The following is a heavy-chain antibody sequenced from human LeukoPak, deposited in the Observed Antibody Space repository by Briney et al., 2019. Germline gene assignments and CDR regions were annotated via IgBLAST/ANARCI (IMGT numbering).Heavy chain of an antibody. CDR1: GFTFSSYA. CDR3: AKASPATVVAPFDY. V-gene: IGHV3-23*01. J-gene: IGHJ4*02. D-gene: IGHD4-23*01. Sequence: GGSLRLSCAASGFTFSSYAMSLVRQAPGKGLEWVSGLSGSGGNTIYADSVKGRFTISRDNSKNTMFLQMNSLRAEDTAVYYCAKASPATVVAPFDYWGQGTLVTVSS. CDR2: LSGSGGNT.